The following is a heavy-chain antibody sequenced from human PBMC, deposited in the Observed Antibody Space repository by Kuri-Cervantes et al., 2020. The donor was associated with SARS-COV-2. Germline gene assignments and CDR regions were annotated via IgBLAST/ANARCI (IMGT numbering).Heavy chain of an antibody. D-gene: IGHD1-7*01. CDR3: ARVHNWNYEGYAFDI. Sequence: ASVKVSCKASGDTFTNNDINWVRQASGQGLEWMGWMNPDTGNAGYAQKFQGRVTLTRITSISTAYMELSSLRSEDTAVYYCARVHNWNYEGYAFDIWGQGTMVTVSS. CDR1: GDTFTNND. V-gene: IGHV1-8*02. CDR2: MNPDTGNA. J-gene: IGHJ3*02.